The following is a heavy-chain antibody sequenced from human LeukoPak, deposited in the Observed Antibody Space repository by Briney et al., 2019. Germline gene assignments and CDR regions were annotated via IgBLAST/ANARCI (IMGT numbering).Heavy chain of an antibody. CDR1: GFTFSSYA. Sequence: GGSLRLSCAASGFTFSSYAMHWVRQAPGKGLEWVAVISYDGSNKYYADSVKGRFTISRDNSKNTLYLQMNSLRAEDTAVYYCAATDILEYWGQGTLVTVSS. V-gene: IGHV3-30-3*01. D-gene: IGHD3-9*01. CDR3: AATDILEY. CDR2: ISYDGSNK. J-gene: IGHJ4*02.